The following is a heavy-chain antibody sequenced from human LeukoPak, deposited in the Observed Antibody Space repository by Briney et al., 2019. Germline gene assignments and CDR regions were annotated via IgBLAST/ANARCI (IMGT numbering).Heavy chain of an antibody. J-gene: IGHJ4*02. V-gene: IGHV3-23*01. D-gene: IGHD4-23*01. Sequence: PGGSLRLSCEASGFTFSSYAMSWVRQAPGTGLAWVSVISSSADSTYYADSVKGRFTISRDNSKNTLYLQMNNLRAEDTAVYYCAKPLEKYTYGGNFDYWGQGILVTVSS. CDR2: ISSSADST. CDR3: AKPLEKYTYGGNFDY. CDR1: GFTFSSYA.